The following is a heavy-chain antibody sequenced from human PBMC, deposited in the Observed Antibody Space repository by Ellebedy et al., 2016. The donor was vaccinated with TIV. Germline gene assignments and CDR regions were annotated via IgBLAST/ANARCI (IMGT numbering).Heavy chain of an antibody. CDR1: GFTFSSYW. CDR2: IKQDGSEK. J-gene: IGHJ4*02. D-gene: IGHD6-13*01. V-gene: IGHV3-7*01. CDR3: ARDYYSSTTKTIDY. Sequence: GESLKISCAVSGFTFSSYWMTWVRQAPGKGLEWVANIKQDGSEKDYVDSVKGRFTISRDNAKNSLYLQMNSLRVEDTAVYYCARDYYSSTTKTIDYWGQGTLVTVSS.